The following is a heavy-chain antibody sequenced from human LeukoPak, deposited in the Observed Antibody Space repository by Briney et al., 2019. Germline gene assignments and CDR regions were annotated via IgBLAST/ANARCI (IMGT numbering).Heavy chain of an antibody. CDR1: GFTVSSNY. D-gene: IGHD1-7*01. CDR3: ARDFDWNYGGAFDI. J-gene: IGHJ3*02. CDR2: IYSGGST. Sequence: GGSLRLSCAASGFTVSSNYMSWVRQAPGKGLEWVSVIYSGGSTYYADSVKGRFTISRDNSKNTLYLQMNSLRAEDTAVYYCARDFDWNYGGAFDIWGQGTMVTVSS. V-gene: IGHV3-53*05.